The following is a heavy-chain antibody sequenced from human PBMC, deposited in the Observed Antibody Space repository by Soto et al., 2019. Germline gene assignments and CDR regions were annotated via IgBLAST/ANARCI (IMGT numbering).Heavy chain of an antibody. V-gene: IGHV4-59*01. CDR1: GGSISSYY. J-gene: IGHJ5*02. D-gene: IGHD6-25*01. CDR3: ARPHGGSSGWDNWFDP. Sequence: QVQLQESGPGLVKPSETLSLTCTVSGGSISSYYWSWIRQPPGKGLEWIGYIYYSGSTNYNPSLKSRVTRAVDTAKNQFSLELSSVTAADTAVYYCARPHGGSSGWDNWFDPWGQGTLVTVSS. CDR2: IYYSGST.